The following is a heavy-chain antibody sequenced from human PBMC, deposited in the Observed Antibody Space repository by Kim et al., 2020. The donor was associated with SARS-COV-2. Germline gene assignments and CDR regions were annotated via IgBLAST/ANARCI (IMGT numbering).Heavy chain of an antibody. CDR2: IGWNSGSI. V-gene: IGHV3-9*01. CDR3: VKEGCRGGACYVCWFDP. CDR1: GFTFTGYG. J-gene: IGHJ5*02. D-gene: IGHD2-21*02. Sequence: GGSLRLSCAVSGFTFTGYGMHWVRQAPGKGLEWVAGIGWNSGSIAYAGSVRGRFIISRDNAKNSLYLQMNSLRAADTALIYCVKEGCRGGACYVCWFDPWGQGTLVTVSS.